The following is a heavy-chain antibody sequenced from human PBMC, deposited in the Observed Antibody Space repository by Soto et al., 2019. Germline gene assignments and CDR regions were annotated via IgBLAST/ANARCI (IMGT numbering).Heavy chain of an antibody. V-gene: IGHV1-2*02. J-gene: IGHJ4*02. CDR3: ARADLDYGGNSGVDY. CDR2: INPNSGGT. CDR1: GYTFTGYY. D-gene: IGHD4-17*01. Sequence: ASVKVSCKASGYTFTGYYMHWVRQAPGQGLEWMGCINPNSGGTNYAQKFQGRVTMTRETSISTAYMELSRLRSDDTAVYYCARADLDYGGNSGVDYWGQGTLVTVSS.